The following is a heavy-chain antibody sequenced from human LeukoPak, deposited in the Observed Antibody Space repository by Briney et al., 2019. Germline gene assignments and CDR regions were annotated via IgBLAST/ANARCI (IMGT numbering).Heavy chain of an antibody. D-gene: IGHD2-2*01. V-gene: IGHV1-3*01. CDR2: INAGNGNT. CDR3: ARSYQVVPEFDY. J-gene: IGHJ4*02. Sequence: ASVKVSCKASGYTFTSYAMHWVRQAPGQRLEWMGWINAGNGNTKYSQKFQGRVTITRDTSASTAYMELSSPRSEDTAVYYCARSYQVVPEFDYWGQGTLVTVSS. CDR1: GYTFTSYA.